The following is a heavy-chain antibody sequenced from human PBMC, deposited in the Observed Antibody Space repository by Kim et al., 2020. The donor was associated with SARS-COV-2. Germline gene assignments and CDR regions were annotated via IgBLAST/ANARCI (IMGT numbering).Heavy chain of an antibody. V-gene: IGHV3-74*01. J-gene: IGHJ4*02. CDR3: TRGGADGGYSPWGC. CDR1: GFTFSGYW. D-gene: IGHD2-21*02. Sequence: GGSLRLSCAASGFTFSGYWMHWVRQVPGKGLEWVSRINPDGTATTYADSVQGRFTISRDNAKNTLYLYMNSLTGDDMAVYYCTRGGADGGYSPWGCWGQGTLVTVSA. CDR2: INPDGTAT.